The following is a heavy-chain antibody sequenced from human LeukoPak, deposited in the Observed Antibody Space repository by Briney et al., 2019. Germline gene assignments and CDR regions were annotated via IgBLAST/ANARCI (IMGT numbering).Heavy chain of an antibody. D-gene: IGHD6-19*01. CDR2: IVPLFRTT. CDR3: ARDLGGLPDYSSGWPAFDY. J-gene: IGHJ4*02. V-gene: IGHV1-69*13. Sequence: GASVKVSCKASGGTFSSYGINWVRQAPGQGLEWMGGIVPLFRTTNYAQKFQGRVTIAADESTSTAYMELRSLRSDDTAVYYCARDLGGLPDYSSGWPAFDYWGQGTLVTVSS. CDR1: GGTFSSYG.